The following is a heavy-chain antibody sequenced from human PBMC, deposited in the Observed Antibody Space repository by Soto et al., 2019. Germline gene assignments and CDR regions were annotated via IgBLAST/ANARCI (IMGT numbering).Heavy chain of an antibody. CDR3: VRVVEAATRHTDFDS. Sequence: SETLSLTCDVAGGSIDNSHSLWGWVRQPPGRGLEFLGRVYYSGGTYYSPSLKSRVTASVDTSKNQVSLRVRSVTVAETAMYYWVRVVEAATRHTDFDSWGQGIVVTVS. CDR1: GGSIDNSHSL. J-gene: IGHJ4*02. D-gene: IGHD2-21*01. CDR2: VYYSGGT. V-gene: IGHV4-39*01.